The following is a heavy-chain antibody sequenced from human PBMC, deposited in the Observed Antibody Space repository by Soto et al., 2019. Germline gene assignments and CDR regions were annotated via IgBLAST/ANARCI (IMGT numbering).Heavy chain of an antibody. J-gene: IGHJ4*02. CDR2: ISSGSTYF. D-gene: IGHD6-13*01. Sequence: EVQLVESGGGLVKSGGSLTLSCAASGFTFSISTMIWVRQTPGNRLEWVSSISSGSTYFYYADSVKGRFSISRDNAKRSLFRQLNGLRVEDTAVYCCARGDGTGLHSSGWSPRFWGQGTLVTVSS. V-gene: IGHV3-21*01. CDR3: ARGDGTGLHSSGWSPRF. CDR1: GFTFSIST.